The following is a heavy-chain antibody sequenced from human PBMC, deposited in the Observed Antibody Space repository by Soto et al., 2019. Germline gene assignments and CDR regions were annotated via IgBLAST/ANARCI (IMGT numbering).Heavy chain of an antibody. J-gene: IGHJ4*02. V-gene: IGHV1-18*01. Sequence: ASVKVSCKASGYTFTSYGISWVRQAPGQGLEWMGWISAYNGNTNYAQKLQGRVTMTTDTSTSTAYMELRGLRSDDTAVYYCARDLAGYCSGGSCYQLKPFDYWGQGTLVTVSS. CDR1: GYTFTSYG. CDR2: ISAYNGNT. D-gene: IGHD2-15*01. CDR3: ARDLAGYCSGGSCYQLKPFDY.